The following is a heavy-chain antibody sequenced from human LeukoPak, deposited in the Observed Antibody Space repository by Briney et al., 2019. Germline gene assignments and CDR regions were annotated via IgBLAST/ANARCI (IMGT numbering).Heavy chain of an antibody. Sequence: GGSLRLSCAASGLTFNRYGVSWVRQAPGKGLEWVSSITANGGGTFYGDSVKGRFTISRDNSKNTLYLQMSSLRAEDAAIYYCANRGTSGTSSLYYFDRWGQGALVTVSS. V-gene: IGHV3-23*01. CDR2: ITANGGGT. CDR3: ANRGTSGTSSLYYFDR. J-gene: IGHJ4*02. CDR1: GLTFNRYG. D-gene: IGHD2-2*01.